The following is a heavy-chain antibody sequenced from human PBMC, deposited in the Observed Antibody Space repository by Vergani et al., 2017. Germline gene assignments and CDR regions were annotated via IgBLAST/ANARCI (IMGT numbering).Heavy chain of an antibody. Sequence: DVDLVESGGGFVQPGGSRRLSCAASGFSFRTFSMFWVRQPPGKGLAWVSKISPDGRTTEYADSLRGRFTISRDNANSMLYLQMNSLRDDDTAVYYCARERVFDYYDSSSRGEIDYWGQGTLVTVSS. CDR3: ARERVFDYYDSSSRGEIDY. V-gene: IGHV3-74*03. D-gene: IGHD3-22*01. CDR2: ISPDGRTT. CDR1: GFSFRTFS. J-gene: IGHJ4*02.